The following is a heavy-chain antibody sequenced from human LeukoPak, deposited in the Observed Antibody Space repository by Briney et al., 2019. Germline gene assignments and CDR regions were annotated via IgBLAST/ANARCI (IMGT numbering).Heavy chain of an antibody. CDR1: GYTFTSYA. Sequence: GASVKVSCKASGYTFTSYAMHWVRQAPGQRLEWMGWINAGSGNTKYSQKFQGRVTMTRNTSISTAYMELSSLRSEDTAVYYCARYPRDIVGATTAPDYWGQGTLVTVSS. V-gene: IGHV1-3*01. D-gene: IGHD1-26*01. CDR2: INAGSGNT. J-gene: IGHJ4*02. CDR3: ARYPRDIVGATTAPDY.